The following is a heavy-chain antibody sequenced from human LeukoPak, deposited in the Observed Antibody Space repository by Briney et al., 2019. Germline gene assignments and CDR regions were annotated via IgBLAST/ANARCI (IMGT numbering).Heavy chain of an antibody. CDR1: GGSLSGYY. V-gene: IGHV4-34*01. J-gene: IGHJ5*02. CDR3: ASQRMDSP. CDR2: INHSGST. D-gene: IGHD3/OR15-3a*01. Sequence: SETLSLTCAVYGGSLSGYYWSWIRQPPGKGLEWIGEINHSGSTNYNPSLKSRVTISVDTSKNQFSLKLSSVTAADTAVYYCASQRMDSPWGQGTLVTVSS.